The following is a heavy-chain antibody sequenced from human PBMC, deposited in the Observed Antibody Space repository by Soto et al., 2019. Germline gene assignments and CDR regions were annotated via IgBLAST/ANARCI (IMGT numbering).Heavy chain of an antibody. CDR2: IDPSDSYT. Sequence: PGESLKISCKGSGYSFTSYWISWVRQMPGKGLEWMGRIDPSDSYTNYSPSFQGHVTISADKSISTAYLQWSSLKASDIAMYYCARAGTMVRGVLRRSYYYYGMDVWGQGTTVTVSS. J-gene: IGHJ6*02. CDR1: GYSFTSYW. CDR3: ARAGTMVRGVLRRSYYYYGMDV. V-gene: IGHV5-10-1*01. D-gene: IGHD3-10*01.